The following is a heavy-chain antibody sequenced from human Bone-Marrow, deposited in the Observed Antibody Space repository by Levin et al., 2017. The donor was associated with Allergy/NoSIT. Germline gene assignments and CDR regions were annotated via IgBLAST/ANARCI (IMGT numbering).Heavy chain of an antibody. Sequence: GGSLRLSCAASGFTFSSYAMSWVRQAPGKGLEWVSAISGSGGSTYYADSVKGRFTISRDNSKNTLYLQMNSLRAEDTAVYYCAKEDKAAYYDFWSGYSQYNWFDPWGQGTLVTVSS. CDR3: AKEDKAAYYDFWSGYSQYNWFDP. CDR1: GFTFSSYA. J-gene: IGHJ5*02. D-gene: IGHD3-3*01. CDR2: ISGSGGST. V-gene: IGHV3-23*01.